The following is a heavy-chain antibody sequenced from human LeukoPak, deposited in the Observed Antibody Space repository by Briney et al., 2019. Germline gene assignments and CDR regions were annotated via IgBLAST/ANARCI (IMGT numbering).Heavy chain of an antibody. CDR3: AKDTPHDYGDYIDY. CDR1: GFTVSSNY. V-gene: IGHV3-23*01. D-gene: IGHD4-17*01. Sequence: QPGGSLRLSCAASGFTVSSNYMSWVRQAPGKGLQWVSAISGSGGRTYYADSVKGRFTISRDNSKNTLYLQMNSLRVEDTAVYYCAKDTPHDYGDYIDYWGQGTLVTVSS. CDR2: ISGSGGRT. J-gene: IGHJ4*02.